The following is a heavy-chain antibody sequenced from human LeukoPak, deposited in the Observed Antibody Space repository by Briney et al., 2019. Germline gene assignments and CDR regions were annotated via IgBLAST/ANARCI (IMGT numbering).Heavy chain of an antibody. D-gene: IGHD2-2*01. V-gene: IGHV1-18*01. CDR3: ARDCSSTSCYGGGIDY. J-gene: IGHJ4*02. Sequence: GASVKVSCKASGYTFTSYGISWVRQAPGQGLEWMGWISAYNGNTNYAQKLQGRVTMTTDTSTSTAYQERRSRRSDDTAVYYCARDCSSTSCYGGGIDYWGQGTLVTVSS. CDR2: ISAYNGNT. CDR1: GYTFTSYG.